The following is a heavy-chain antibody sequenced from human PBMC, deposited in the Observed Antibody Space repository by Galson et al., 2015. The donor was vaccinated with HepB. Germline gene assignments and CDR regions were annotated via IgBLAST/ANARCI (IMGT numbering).Heavy chain of an antibody. Sequence: SLRLSCAASGFTFTNAWMSWVRQAPGKGLEWVGRIGSNLDGGTQDYAAPVKGRFITSRDDSKNTLFLQMNRLKTEDTAMYFCTTVDLSFGYGDEVDWGQGTLVTVSS. J-gene: IGHJ4*02. CDR1: GFTFTNAW. CDR3: TTVDLSFGYGDEVD. V-gene: IGHV3-15*04. D-gene: IGHD4-17*01. CDR2: IGSNLDGGTQ.